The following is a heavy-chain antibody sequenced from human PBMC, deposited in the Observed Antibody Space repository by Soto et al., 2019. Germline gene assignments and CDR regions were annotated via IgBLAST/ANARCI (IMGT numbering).Heavy chain of an antibody. CDR3: ARATYYYGSGSYFPFDY. CDR1: GGSISSGGYY. V-gene: IGHV4-31*03. CDR2: IYYSGST. J-gene: IGHJ4*02. Sequence: PSETLSLTCTVSGGSISSGGYYWSWIRQHPGKGLEWIGYIYYSGSTYYNPSLKSRVTISVDTSKNQFSLKLSSVTAADTAVYYCARATYYYGSGSYFPFDYWGQGTLVTVSS. D-gene: IGHD3-10*01.